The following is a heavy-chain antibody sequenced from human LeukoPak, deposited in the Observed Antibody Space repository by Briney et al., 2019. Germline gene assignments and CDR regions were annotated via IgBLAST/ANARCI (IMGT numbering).Heavy chain of an antibody. D-gene: IGHD4-23*01. CDR2: ISAYNGNT. J-gene: IGHJ4*02. CDR3: ARQGYGGNSQGAADY. CDR1: GYTFTNYG. V-gene: IGHV1-18*01. Sequence: GASVEVSCKASGYTFTNYGISWVRQAPGQGLEWMGWISAYNGNTNYAQILQGRLTMTTDTSTSTAYMELRSLRSDDTAVYYCARQGYGGNSQGAADYWGQGTLVTVSS.